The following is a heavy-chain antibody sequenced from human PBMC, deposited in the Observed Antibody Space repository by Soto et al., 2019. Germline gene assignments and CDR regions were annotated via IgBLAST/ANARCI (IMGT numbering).Heavy chain of an antibody. V-gene: IGHV4-34*01. J-gene: IGHJ4*02. CDR1: GGSFSGYY. Sequence: SETLSLTCAVYGGSFSGYYWSWIRQPPGKRLEWIGEINHSGSTNYNPSLKSRVTISVDTSKNQFSLKLSSVTAADTAVYYCARGRRGVRGVIIGGFYYFDYWGQGTLVTVSS. D-gene: IGHD3-10*01. CDR2: INHSGST. CDR3: ARGRRGVRGVIIGGFYYFDY.